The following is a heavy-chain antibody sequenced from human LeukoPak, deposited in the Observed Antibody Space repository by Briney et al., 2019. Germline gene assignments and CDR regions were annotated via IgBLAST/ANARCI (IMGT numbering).Heavy chain of an antibody. Sequence: SETLSLTCAVYGGSFSGYYWSWIRQPPGKGLEWIGYIYYSGSTYYNPSLKSRVTISVDTSKNQFSLKLSSVTAADTAVYYCARGRAYYYDSSGFPPFDYWGQGTLVTVSS. CDR2: IYYSGST. CDR3: ARGRAYYYDSSGFPPFDY. CDR1: GGSFSGYY. J-gene: IGHJ4*02. D-gene: IGHD3-22*01. V-gene: IGHV4-34*09.